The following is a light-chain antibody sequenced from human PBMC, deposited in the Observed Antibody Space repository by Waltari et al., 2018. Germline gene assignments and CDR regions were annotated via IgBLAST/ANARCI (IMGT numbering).Light chain of an antibody. J-gene: IGKJ5*01. CDR3: QQYSNWPPIT. Sequence: ETVMTQSPATLSVSPGERVTLSCRASQSVSTNLAWYQQKPGQAPRLLIDGASTRATGTPARFSGSGSGTEFTLTISSLQSEDFAVYYCQQYSNWPPITFGQGTLLEIK. CDR1: QSVSTN. V-gene: IGKV3-15*01. CDR2: GAS.